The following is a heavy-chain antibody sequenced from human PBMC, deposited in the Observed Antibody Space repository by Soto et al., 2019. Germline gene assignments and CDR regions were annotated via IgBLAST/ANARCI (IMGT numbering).Heavy chain of an antibody. J-gene: IGHJ5*02. CDR2: IYHSGST. CDR3: ARDLLRSSSYTSPHNWFDP. CDR1: GGSITSGGCS. D-gene: IGHD3-16*02. Sequence: SETLSLTCAVSGGSITSGGCSWTWIRQPPGKGLEWIGYIYHSGSTNYNPSLKSRVTRSVDTSKNQFSLKLSSVTAADTAVYYCARDLLRSSSYTSPHNWFDPWGQGTLVTVSS. V-gene: IGHV4-61*08.